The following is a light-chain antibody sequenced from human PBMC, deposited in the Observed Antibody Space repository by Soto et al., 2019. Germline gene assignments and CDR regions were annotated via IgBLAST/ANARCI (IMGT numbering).Light chain of an antibody. J-gene: IGKJ4*01. CDR3: QQLRMYPST. V-gene: IGKV3-20*01. Sequence: ETVLTQSPGTLSLSPGETATLSFSASQSVASNSLAWYQQKPGQAPRLLVYDASTRATGVPARFSGSGSGTDFALTITSLQAEDFATYYCQQLRMYPSTFGGGTKVDIK. CDR1: QSVASNS. CDR2: DAS.